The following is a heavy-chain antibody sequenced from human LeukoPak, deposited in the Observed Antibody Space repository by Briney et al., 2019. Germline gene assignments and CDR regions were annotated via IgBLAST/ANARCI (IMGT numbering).Heavy chain of an antibody. Sequence: AASVKVSCKASGYTFTSYDMHWVRRAAGHAGKGVGRINPRGGSTSYAQKSQGSVTMTRDPSTSTVYRELSSLRSEDTAVYSCARYNVGTHGLDIWGQGTMVTVYS. J-gene: IGHJ3*02. CDR2: INPRGGST. CDR1: GYTFTSYD. D-gene: IGHD4-23*01. CDR3: ARYNVGTHGLDI. V-gene: IGHV1-46*01.